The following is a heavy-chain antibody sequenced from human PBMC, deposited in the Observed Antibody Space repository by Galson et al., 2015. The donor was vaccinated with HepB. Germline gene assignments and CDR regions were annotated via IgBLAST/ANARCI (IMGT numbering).Heavy chain of an antibody. Sequence: TLSLTCTVSGGSISSGDYYWSWIRQPPGKGLEWIGYIYYSGSTYYNPSLRSRVTISVDTSKNQFSLKLSSVTAADTAVYYCARGGFTGVGENWFDPWGQGTLVTVSS. CDR3: ARGGFTGVGENWFDP. D-gene: IGHD3-16*01. CDR1: GGSISSGDYY. J-gene: IGHJ5*02. V-gene: IGHV4-30-4*01. CDR2: IYYSGST.